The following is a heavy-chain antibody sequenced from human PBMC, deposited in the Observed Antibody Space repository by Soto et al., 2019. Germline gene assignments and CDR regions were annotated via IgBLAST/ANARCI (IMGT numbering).Heavy chain of an antibody. J-gene: IGHJ6*02. CDR1: GYTFTSYG. CDR2: ISAYNGNT. CDR3: ARVPLGYCSSTSCYDYYGMDV. D-gene: IGHD2-2*01. V-gene: IGHV1-18*01. Sequence: ASVKVSCKASGYTFTSYGISWVRQAPGQGLEWMGWISAYNGNTNYAQKLQGRVTMTKDTSTSTAYMELRSLRSDDTAVYYCARVPLGYCSSTSCYDYYGMDVWGQGTTVTVSS.